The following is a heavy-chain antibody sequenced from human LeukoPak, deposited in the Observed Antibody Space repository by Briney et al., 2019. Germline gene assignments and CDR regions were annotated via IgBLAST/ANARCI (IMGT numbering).Heavy chain of an antibody. CDR2: INPSGGST. J-gene: IGHJ3*02. D-gene: IGHD1-20*01. CDR3: ARSPILTGTTLGYAFDI. CDR1: GYTFTSYY. Sequence: ASVKVSCKASGYTFTSYYMHWVRQAPGQGLEWMGIINPSGGSTSYAQKFQGRVTITRDTSASTAYMELSSLRSEDTAVYYCARSPILTGTTLGYAFDIWGQGTMVTVSS. V-gene: IGHV1-46*01.